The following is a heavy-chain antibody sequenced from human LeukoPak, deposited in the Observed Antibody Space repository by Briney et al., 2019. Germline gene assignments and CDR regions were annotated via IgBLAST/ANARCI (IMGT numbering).Heavy chain of an antibody. J-gene: IGHJ6*02. CDR2: IIPIFGTA. CDR3: ARTWNIVLMVYAPPYGMDV. Sequence: ASVKVSCKASGGTFSSFGISWVRQAPGQGLEWMGGIIPIFGTANYAQKFQGRVTITADESTSTAYMELSSLRSEDTAVYYCARTWNIVLMVYAPPYGMDVWGQGTTVTVSS. D-gene: IGHD2-8*01. V-gene: IGHV1-69*13. CDR1: GGTFSSFG.